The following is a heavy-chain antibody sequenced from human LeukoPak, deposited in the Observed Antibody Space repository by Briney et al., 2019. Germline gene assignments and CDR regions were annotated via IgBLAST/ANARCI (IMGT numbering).Heavy chain of an antibody. J-gene: IGHJ4*02. CDR1: GYSISSGYY. D-gene: IGHD6-19*01. CDR3: ARVGSSGWYYHFDY. V-gene: IGHV4-61*01. Sequence: SETLSLTCTVSGYSISSGYYWSWIRQPPGKGLEWIGYIYYSGSTNYNPSLKSRVTISVDTSKNQFSLKLSSVTAADTAVYYCARVGSSGWYYHFDYWGQGTLVTVSS. CDR2: IYYSGST.